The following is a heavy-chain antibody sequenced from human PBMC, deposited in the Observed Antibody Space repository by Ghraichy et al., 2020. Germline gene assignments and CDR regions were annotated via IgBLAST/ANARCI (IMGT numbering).Heavy chain of an antibody. J-gene: IGHJ4*02. CDR3: ARKYYYGSGSDRFDY. V-gene: IGHV3-11*06. D-gene: IGHD3-10*01. CDR1: GFTFSDYY. CDR2: ISSSSSYT. Sequence: GGSLRLSCAASGFTFSDYYMSWIRQAPGKGLEWVSYISSSSSYTNYADSVKGRFTISRDNAKNSLYLQMNSLRAEDTAVYYCARKYYYGSGSDRFDYWGQGTLVTVSS.